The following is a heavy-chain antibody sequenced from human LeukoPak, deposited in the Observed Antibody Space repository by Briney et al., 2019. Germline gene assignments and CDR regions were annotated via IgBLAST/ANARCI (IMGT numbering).Heavy chain of an antibody. Sequence: PSETLSLTCAVYSGSFSGYYWSWLRQPPGKGLEWVGEINHSGSTNYNPSLKSRVTISVDTSKNQFSLKLSSVTAADTAVYYCARGLPRGYSYGRSSFDYWGQGTLVTVSS. D-gene: IGHD5-18*01. CDR1: SGSFSGYY. V-gene: IGHV4-34*01. CDR3: ARGLPRGYSYGRSSFDY. CDR2: INHSGST. J-gene: IGHJ4*02.